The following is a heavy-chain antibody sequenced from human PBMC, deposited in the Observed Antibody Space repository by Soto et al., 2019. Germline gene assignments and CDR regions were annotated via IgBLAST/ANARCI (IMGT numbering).Heavy chain of an antibody. V-gene: IGHV4-59*01. Sequence: SETLSLTCTVSGGSISSYYWSWIRQPPGKGLEWIGYIYYSGSTNYNPSLKSRVTISVDTSKNQFSLKLSSVTAADTAVYYCARDRRSVRGVILPNYYYYGMDVWGQGTTVTVSS. CDR2: IYYSGST. J-gene: IGHJ6*02. D-gene: IGHD3-10*01. CDR1: GGSISSYY. CDR3: ARDRRSVRGVILPNYYYYGMDV.